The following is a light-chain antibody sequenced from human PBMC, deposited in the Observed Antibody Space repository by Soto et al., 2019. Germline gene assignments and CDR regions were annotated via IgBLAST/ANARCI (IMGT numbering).Light chain of an antibody. Sequence: EIVLAQSPGTLSLSPGERATLSGRASQSVSINYLAWYQQKPGQAPRLLIYGASNRATGIPDRFSGSGSRTDFTLTISRLDPEDFTLYYCQQYGSSGTFGQGTKVEIK. CDR2: GAS. V-gene: IGKV3-20*01. J-gene: IGKJ1*01. CDR1: QSVSINY. CDR3: QQYGSSGT.